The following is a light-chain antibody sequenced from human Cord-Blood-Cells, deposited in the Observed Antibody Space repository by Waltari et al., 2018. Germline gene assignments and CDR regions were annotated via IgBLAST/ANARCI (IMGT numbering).Light chain of an antibody. Sequence: ELVLTQSPGTLSLSPGERATLSCRASQSVTSSYLAWYQQKPGQAPRVLIHGASNRAAGIPDRFSGSGSGTDFTLTISRLEPEDCAVYYCQQYGSAPWTCGQGTKVEIK. CDR3: QQYGSAPWT. V-gene: IGKV3-20*01. CDR2: GAS. CDR1: QSVTSSY. J-gene: IGKJ1*01.